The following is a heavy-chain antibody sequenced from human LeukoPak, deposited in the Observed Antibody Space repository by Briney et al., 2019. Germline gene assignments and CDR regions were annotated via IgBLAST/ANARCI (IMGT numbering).Heavy chain of an antibody. Sequence: PGGSLRLSCAASGFTFSSYSMNWVRQAPGQGLEWVSSISSGSNYIYYADSVKGRFTISRDNAKNSLFLQMNSLRVEDTAVYYCERGSVAGTLQAHYWAQGTLVSVS. CDR3: ERGSVAGTLQAHY. CDR2: ISSGSNYI. D-gene: IGHD6-19*01. V-gene: IGHV3-21*01. CDR1: GFTFSSYS. J-gene: IGHJ4*02.